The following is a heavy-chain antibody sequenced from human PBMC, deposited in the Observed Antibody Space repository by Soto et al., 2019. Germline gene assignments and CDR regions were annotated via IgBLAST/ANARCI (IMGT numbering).Heavy chain of an antibody. J-gene: IGHJ4*02. Sequence: SETLSLTCTVSGGSISTYYWSWIRQVPGKGLEWIGHTHNNGRTNYIYSPSLKSRVTISVYTSKNQFSPTLRSVTAADTAVYFCPRAKEPTQGAFLGYLGPGILVNVSS. D-gene: IGHD1-1*01. CDR3: PRAKEPTQGAFLGY. CDR2: THNNGRT. V-gene: IGHV4-59*01. CDR1: GGSISTYY.